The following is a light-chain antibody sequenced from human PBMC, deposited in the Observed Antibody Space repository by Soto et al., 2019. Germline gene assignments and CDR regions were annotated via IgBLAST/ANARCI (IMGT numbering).Light chain of an antibody. Sequence: IQLTQSPSSLSASVGDRVTITCRASQDISNYLAWYQQKPGKAPKLLISAASTLQSGVPSRFSGRGSGTDFTLTISSLQPGDFATYYCQQLNSYPLTFGGGTNVEIK. V-gene: IGKV1-9*01. J-gene: IGKJ4*01. CDR1: QDISNY. CDR3: QQLNSYPLT. CDR2: AAS.